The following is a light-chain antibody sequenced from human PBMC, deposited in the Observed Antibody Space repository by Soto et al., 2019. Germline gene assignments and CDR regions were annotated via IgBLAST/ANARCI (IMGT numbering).Light chain of an antibody. CDR2: DVS. CDR3: CYSAGSYTVV. J-gene: IGLJ2*01. Sequence: QSALTQPRSVSGSPGQSVTISCTGTSSDVGGYNYVSWYQQHPGKAPKLMIYDVSKRPSGVPDRFSGSKSGNTASLTISGLQAEDEDDYYCCYSAGSYTVVFGGGTQLTVL. CDR1: SSDVGGYNY. V-gene: IGLV2-11*01.